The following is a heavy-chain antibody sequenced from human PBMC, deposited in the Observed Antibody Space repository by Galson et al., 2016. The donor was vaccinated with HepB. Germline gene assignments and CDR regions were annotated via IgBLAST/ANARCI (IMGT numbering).Heavy chain of an antibody. CDR2: ISGSGANK. V-gene: IGHV3-23*01. Sequence: SLRLSCAASGFTFSSHAMSWVRQAPGKGLEWVSGISGSGANKYYADSVKGRFTISRDNLKSTQYLEMNSLGVEDTAVYYCARRGATMVVTAIPSSGYYFDYWGQGALVTVSS. D-gene: IGHD2-21*02. J-gene: IGHJ4*02. CDR3: ARRGATMVVTAIPSSGYYFDY. CDR1: GFTFSSHA.